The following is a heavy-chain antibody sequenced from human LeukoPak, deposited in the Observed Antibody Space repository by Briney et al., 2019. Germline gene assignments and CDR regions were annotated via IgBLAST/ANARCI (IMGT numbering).Heavy chain of an antibody. CDR1: GYTFTGYY. CDR2: NNPNSGGT. D-gene: IGHD1-14*01. J-gene: IGHJ4*02. V-gene: IGHV1-2*02. CDR3: ARALLGLETSFDY. Sequence: GASVKVSCKASGYTFTGYYMHWVRHAPGQGLEWMGWNNPNSGGTNYAQKFQGRVTMTRDTSISTAYMELSRLRSDDTAVYYCARALLGLETSFDYWGQGTLVTVSS.